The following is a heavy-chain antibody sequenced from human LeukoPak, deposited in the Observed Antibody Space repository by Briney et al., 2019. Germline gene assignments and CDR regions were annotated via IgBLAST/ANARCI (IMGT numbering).Heavy chain of an antibody. CDR3: ARQPGYGDQVFDH. V-gene: IGHV4-4*09. CDR1: GGSINNYY. J-gene: IGHJ4*02. Sequence: SETLSLTCTVSGGSINNYYWSWIRQPPGKGLEGIGNIYISGNTNYNPSLKSRVTISVDTSKNQFSLNLSSVTAADTAVYYCARQPGYGDQVFDHWGQGTLVTVSS. CDR2: IYISGNT. D-gene: IGHD4-17*01.